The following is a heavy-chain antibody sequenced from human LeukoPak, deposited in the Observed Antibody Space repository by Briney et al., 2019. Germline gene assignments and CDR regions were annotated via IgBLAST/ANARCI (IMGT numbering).Heavy chain of an antibody. Sequence: PGGSLRLSCAASGFTFRNYGMAWVRQAPGKGLEWVSAISGSGGSTFYADSVEGRFTISRDNSKNTLYLQIISLRAEDTAVDYCAKTSXPXDYGDYPMSXGQGTLVAVSS. CDR2: ISGSGGST. D-gene: IGHD4-17*01. CDR3: AKTSXPXDYGDYPMS. J-gene: IGHJ5*02. V-gene: IGHV3-23*01. CDR1: GFTFRNYG.